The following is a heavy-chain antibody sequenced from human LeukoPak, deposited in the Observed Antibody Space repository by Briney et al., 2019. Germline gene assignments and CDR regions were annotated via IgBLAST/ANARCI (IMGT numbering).Heavy chain of an antibody. CDR3: ARGRYHHDTSGYYSLDY. D-gene: IGHD3-22*01. J-gene: IGHJ4*02. CDR2: ISWNSNSI. V-gene: IGHV3-9*03. CDR1: GFTFDDYA. Sequence: GGSLRLSCAASGFTFDDYAMHWVRQAPGKGLEWVSSISWNSNSIDYADSVKGRFTISRDNAKNSLYLQLNSLRAEDMALYYCARGRYHHDTSGYYSLDYWGQGTLVTVSS.